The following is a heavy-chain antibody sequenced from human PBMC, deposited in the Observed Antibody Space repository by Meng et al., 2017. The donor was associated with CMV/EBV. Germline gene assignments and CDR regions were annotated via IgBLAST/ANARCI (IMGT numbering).Heavy chain of an antibody. D-gene: IGHD2-2*02. CDR2: IIPILGIA. V-gene: IGHV1-69*10. CDR1: EGTFSSYA. CDR3: ARGYSCSSTSCYTFVSN. Sequence: SVKVSCKASEGTFSSYAISWVRQAPGQGLEWMGGIIPILGIANYAQKFQGRVTITADKSTSTAYMELSSLRSEDTAVYYCARGYSCSSTSCYTFVSNWGQGTLVTSPQ. J-gene: IGHJ4*02.